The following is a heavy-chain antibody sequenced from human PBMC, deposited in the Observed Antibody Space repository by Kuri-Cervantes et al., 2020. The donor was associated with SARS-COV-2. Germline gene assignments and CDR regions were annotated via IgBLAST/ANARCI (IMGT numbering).Heavy chain of an antibody. J-gene: IGHJ6*02. CDR3: VRHDGLGTPTWGLYDYYSGIDV. D-gene: IGHD1-26*01. CDR2: VSYDGTNN. CDR1: GFTFKSYG. Sequence: GGALRLSCVASGFTFKSYGIHWIRQAPGKGLEWVAVVSYDGTNNYYADSVKGRFSITRDNSQSTAYLQLNSLRPEDTAVYYCVRHDGLGTPTWGLYDYYSGIDVWGQGTTVTVSS. V-gene: IGHV3-30*03.